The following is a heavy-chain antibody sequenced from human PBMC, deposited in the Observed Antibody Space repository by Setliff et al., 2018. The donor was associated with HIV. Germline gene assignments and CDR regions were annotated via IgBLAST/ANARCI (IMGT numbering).Heavy chain of an antibody. CDR1: GESFSGYY. V-gene: IGHV4-34*01. J-gene: IGHJ4*02. Sequence: PSETLSLTCAVYGESFSGYYWSWIRQPPGKGLEWIGEMNRSGSRKYNPSLKSRVTMSVDTSKRQFSLNLTSVTAADTAVYYCARINVLQFLEWSAKEGPFDYWGQGTPVTVSS. D-gene: IGHD3-3*01. CDR3: ARINVLQFLEWSAKEGPFDY. CDR2: MNRSGSR.